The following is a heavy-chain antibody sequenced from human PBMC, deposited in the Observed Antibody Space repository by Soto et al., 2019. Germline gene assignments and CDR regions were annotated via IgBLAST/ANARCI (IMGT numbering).Heavy chain of an antibody. J-gene: IGHJ5*02. CDR1: GYTFTSYY. CDR2: INPSGGST. D-gene: IGHD6-13*01. V-gene: IGHV1-46*01. CDR3: ARGGKSSSWWYNWFDP. Sequence: GASVKVSCKASGYTFTSYYMHWVRQAPGQGLEWMGIINPSGGSTSYAQKFQGRVTMTRDTSTSTVYMELSRLRSDDTAVYYCARGGKSSSWWYNWFDPWGQGTLVTVSS.